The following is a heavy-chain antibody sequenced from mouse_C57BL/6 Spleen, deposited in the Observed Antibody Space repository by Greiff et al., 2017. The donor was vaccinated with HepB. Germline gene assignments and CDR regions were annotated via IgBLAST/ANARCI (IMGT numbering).Heavy chain of an antibody. D-gene: IGHD1-1*01. CDR2: ISDGGSYT. J-gene: IGHJ4*01. V-gene: IGHV5-4*01. CDR3: ARDSLYYYGSMDY. CDR1: GFTFSSYA. Sequence: EVQVVESGGGLVKPGGSLKLSCAASGFTFSSYAMSWVRQTPEKRLEWVATISDGGSYTYYPDNVKGRFTISRDNAKNNLYLQMSHLKSEDTAMYYCARDSLYYYGSMDYWGQGTSVTVSS.